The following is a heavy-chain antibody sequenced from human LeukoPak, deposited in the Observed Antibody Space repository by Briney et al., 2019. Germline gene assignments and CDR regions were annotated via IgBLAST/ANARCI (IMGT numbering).Heavy chain of an antibody. CDR2: SNDSGGT. D-gene: IGHD6-13*01. Sequence: SETLSLTCAVYGGTFSGYYWSWIRQPPGKRLEWVGESNDSGGTNYNPSLKSRVTISADKSKNQVSLKLTSVTAADTAMYYCARDNERRLTAAGTAAFDLWGRGTLVTVSS. CDR3: ARDNERRLTAAGTAAFDL. V-gene: IGHV4-34*01. CDR1: GGTFSGYY. J-gene: IGHJ2*01.